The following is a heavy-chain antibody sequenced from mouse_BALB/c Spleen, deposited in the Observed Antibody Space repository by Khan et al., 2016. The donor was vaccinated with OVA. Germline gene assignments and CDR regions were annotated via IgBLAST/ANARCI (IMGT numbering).Heavy chain of an antibody. D-gene: IGHD2-10*02. Sequence: QVQLKQSGPGLVAPSQSLTISCTASGFSLTDYGVSWIRQPPGKGLEWLGAIWGGGSTYYNSVLKSRLSIIKDNSKSQVFLKMNSLQTDDTAMYYCAKQVWSPYYGMDYWGQGTSVTVSS. V-gene: IGHV2-6-5*01. CDR2: IWGGGST. J-gene: IGHJ4*01. CDR3: AKQVWSPYYGMDY. CDR1: GFSLTDYG.